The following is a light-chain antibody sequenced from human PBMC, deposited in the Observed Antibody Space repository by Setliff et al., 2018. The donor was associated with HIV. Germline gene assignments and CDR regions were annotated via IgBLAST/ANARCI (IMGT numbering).Light chain of an antibody. CDR2: QVN. CDR1: SSDVGSYNF. Sequence: QSVLTQPASVSGSPGQSITISCTGSSSDVGSYNFVSWYQQHPGKAPKLMIYQVNKRPSGVSNRFSGSKSGNTASLTISGLQAEDETDYYCCSYAGTNTYVFGTGTKVT. V-gene: IGLV2-23*02. CDR3: CSYAGTNTYV. J-gene: IGLJ1*01.